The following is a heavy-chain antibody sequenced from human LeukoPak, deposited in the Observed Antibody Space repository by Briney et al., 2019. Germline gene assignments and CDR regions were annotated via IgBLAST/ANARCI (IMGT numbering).Heavy chain of an antibody. D-gene: IGHD2-21*02. V-gene: IGHV1-3*01. CDR1: GYTFTSYA. CDR2: INAGNGNT. J-gene: IGHJ4*02. Sequence: ASVKVSCKASGYTFTSYAMHWVRQAPGQRLEWMGWINAGNGNTKYSQKFQGRVTITRDTSASTAYMELSSLRSEDTAVYYCARDRGAYCGGDCYSFDGFDYWGQGTLVTVSS. CDR3: ARDRGAYCGGDCYSFDGFDY.